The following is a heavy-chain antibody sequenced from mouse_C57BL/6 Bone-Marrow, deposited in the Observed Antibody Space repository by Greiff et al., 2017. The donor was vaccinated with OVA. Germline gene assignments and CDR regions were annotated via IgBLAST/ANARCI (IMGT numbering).Heavy chain of an antibody. J-gene: IGHJ4*01. Sequence: VKLMESGAELVRPGTSVKMSCKASGYTFTNYWIGWAKQRPGHGLEWIGDIYPGGGYTNYNEKFKGKATLTADKSSSTAYMQFSSLTSEDSAIYYCARYLLLLMDYWGQGTSVTVSS. D-gene: IGHD1-1*01. CDR3: ARYLLLLMDY. CDR1: GYTFTNYW. V-gene: IGHV1-63*01. CDR2: IYPGGGYT.